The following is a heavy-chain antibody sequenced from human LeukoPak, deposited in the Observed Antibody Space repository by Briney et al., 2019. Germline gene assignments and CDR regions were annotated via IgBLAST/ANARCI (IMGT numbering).Heavy chain of an antibody. V-gene: IGHV1-69*05. D-gene: IGHD2-2*02. CDR3: ARNPNRYCSSTSCYTYYYYYMDV. J-gene: IGHJ6*03. Sequence: ASVKVSCKASGYTFTSYYMHWVRQAPGQGLEWMGGIIPIFGTANYAQKFQGRVTITTDESTSTAYMELSSLRSEDTAVYYCARNPNRYCSSTSCYTYYYYYMDVWGKGTTVTVSS. CDR2: IIPIFGTA. CDR1: GYTFTSYY.